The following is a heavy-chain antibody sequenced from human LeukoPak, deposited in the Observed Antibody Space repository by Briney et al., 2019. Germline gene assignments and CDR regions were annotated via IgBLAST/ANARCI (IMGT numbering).Heavy chain of an antibody. V-gene: IGHV4-34*01. D-gene: IGHD3-10*01. CDR2: IHNSRTT. Sequence: SETLSLTCAVSGEPFSGYFWSWSRQSSEKRRGWIGQIHNSRTTNYNPSLNSRVTISEDTFKNQFYLNLSSVTAADTAVYYCARRYYYNLGSFPFDFWGQGTLVTVSS. CDR3: ARRYYYNLGSFPFDF. J-gene: IGHJ4*02. CDR1: GEPFSGYF.